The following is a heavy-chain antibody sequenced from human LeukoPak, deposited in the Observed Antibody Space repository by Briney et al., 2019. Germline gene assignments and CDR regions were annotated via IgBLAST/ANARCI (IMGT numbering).Heavy chain of an antibody. Sequence: SETLSLTCTVSGGSIRSSYYYWGWIRQPPGKGLEWIGSIYDSGSTYYNPSLKSRVTISVDTSKNQFSLKLSSVTAADTAVYYCASGSYYAGSWGQGTLVTVSS. D-gene: IGHD1-26*01. V-gene: IGHV4-39*07. CDR1: GGSIRSSYYY. CDR3: ASGSYYAGS. J-gene: IGHJ5*02. CDR2: IYDSGST.